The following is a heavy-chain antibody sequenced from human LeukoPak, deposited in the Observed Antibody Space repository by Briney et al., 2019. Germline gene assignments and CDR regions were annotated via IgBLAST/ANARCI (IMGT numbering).Heavy chain of an antibody. CDR2: ISGSGGST. V-gene: IGHV3-23*01. Sequence: PGGTLRLSCAASGFTFSSYAMSWVRQAPGKGLEWVSAISGSGGSTYYADSVKGRFTISRDNSKNTLYLQMNSLRAEDTAVYYCAKVGEYGSGSYRPYWYFDLWGRGTLVTVSS. CDR3: AKVGEYGSGSYRPYWYFDL. CDR1: GFTFSSYA. J-gene: IGHJ2*01. D-gene: IGHD3-10*01.